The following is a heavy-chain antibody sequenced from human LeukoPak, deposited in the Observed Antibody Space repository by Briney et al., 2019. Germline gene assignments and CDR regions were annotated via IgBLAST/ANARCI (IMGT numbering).Heavy chain of an antibody. Sequence: GGSLRPSCAASGFNFANHAMSWVRQTPGKGLEWVSAISGGGDITYYADSVTGRFTISRDNSKDTLFLQMHSLRPGDTAVYYCVREDTPATANYWGQGTLVTISS. D-gene: IGHD2-21*02. J-gene: IGHJ4*02. CDR1: GFNFANHA. CDR3: VREDTPATANY. CDR2: ISGGGDIT. V-gene: IGHV3-23*01.